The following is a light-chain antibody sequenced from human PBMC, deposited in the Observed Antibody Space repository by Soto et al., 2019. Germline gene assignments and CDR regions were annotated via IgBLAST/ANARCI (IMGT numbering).Light chain of an antibody. V-gene: IGKV3-20*01. CDR2: GAS. Sequence: EIVVTQSPATLSLSPGERATLSCRASQSVSRYLAWYQQRPGQAPRLLIYGASSRAPGIPDRFSGSGSGTDFTLTISRLEPEDFAVYYCQQYGSSPPITFGQGTRLEIK. CDR3: QQYGSSPPIT. J-gene: IGKJ5*01. CDR1: QSVSRY.